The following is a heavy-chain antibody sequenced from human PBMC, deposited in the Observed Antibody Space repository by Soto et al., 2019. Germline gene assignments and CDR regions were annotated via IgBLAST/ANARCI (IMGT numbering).Heavy chain of an antibody. CDR3: TIRAYSSPSYFDC. D-gene: IGHD6-19*01. CDR2: VSPGGDIT. Sequence: HPWGSLLLSCGASVFTFSYYGMYWVRQAPGKGLEWVSGVSPGGDITYYTDSVRGRFTASRDNSKNMLYLQMNSLSADDTAVYYCTIRAYSSPSYFDCWGRGTLVTVSS. J-gene: IGHJ4*02. CDR1: VFTFSYYG. V-gene: IGHV3-23*01.